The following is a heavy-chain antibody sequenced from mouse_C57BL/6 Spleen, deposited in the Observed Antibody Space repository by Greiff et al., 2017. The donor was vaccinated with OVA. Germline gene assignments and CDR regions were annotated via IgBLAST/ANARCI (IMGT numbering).Heavy chain of an antibody. V-gene: IGHV1-26*01. J-gene: IGHJ3*01. CDR1: GYTFTDYY. CDR2: INPNNGGT. Sequence: EVQLQQSGPELVKPGASVKISCKASGYTFTDYYMNWVKQSHGKSLEWIGDINPNNGGTSYNQKFKGKATLTVDKSSSTAYMELRSLTSEDSAVYYCAASPYDYEAYWGQGTLVTVSA. D-gene: IGHD2-4*01. CDR3: AASPYDYEAY.